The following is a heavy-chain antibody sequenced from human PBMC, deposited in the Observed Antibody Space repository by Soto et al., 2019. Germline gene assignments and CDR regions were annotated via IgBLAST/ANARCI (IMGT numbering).Heavy chain of an antibody. J-gene: IGHJ4*02. CDR1: GGSTSSYY. CDR2: IFYSGNT. CDR3: ARMNDYVWGNYRVFDY. Sequence: LSLTCSVSGGSTSSYYWSWIRQPPGKGLEWIGYIFYSGNTNYNPSLKSRVTISVDTSKNQFSLQLSSVTAADTAVYYCARMNDYVWGNYRVFDYWGQGTLVTVSS. D-gene: IGHD3-16*02. V-gene: IGHV4-59*01.